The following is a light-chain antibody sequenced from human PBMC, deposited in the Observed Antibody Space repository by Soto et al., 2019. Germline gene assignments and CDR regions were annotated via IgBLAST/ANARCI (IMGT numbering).Light chain of an antibody. CDR2: GNT. J-gene: IGLJ3*02. Sequence: QSVLTQPPSVSGAPGQRVTISCTGSSSNIGAGYDVHWYQHLPGTTPKLLIYGNTNRPSGVPDRFSGSNSGTSASLAITGLQAEDEADYYCQSYDNILSGPLFGGGTKLTVL. V-gene: IGLV1-40*01. CDR1: SSNIGAGYD. CDR3: QSYDNILSGPL.